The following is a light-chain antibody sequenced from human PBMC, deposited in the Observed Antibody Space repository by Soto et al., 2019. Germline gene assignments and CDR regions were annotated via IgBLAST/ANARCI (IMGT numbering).Light chain of an antibody. CDR2: DDN. CDR3: GSWDSSLSAYV. J-gene: IGLJ1*01. V-gene: IGLV1-51*01. Sequence: QSVLTHPPSVSAAPGQKVTISCSGSSSNIGGNSVSWYQQLPGTAPKLLSYDDNKRPSGIPERFSGSKSVTAADLGITGLQTGHEDDYYCGSWDSSLSAYVFGTGTKVSVL. CDR1: SSNIGGNS.